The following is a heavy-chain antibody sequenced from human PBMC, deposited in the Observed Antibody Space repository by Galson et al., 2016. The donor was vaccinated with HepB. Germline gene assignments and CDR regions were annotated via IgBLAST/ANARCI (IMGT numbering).Heavy chain of an antibody. J-gene: IGHJ3*01. CDR3: AKTSPYGTSWAGAFDV. D-gene: IGHD3-10*01. V-gene: IGHV3-23*01. CDR1: GFIFSNFA. CDR2: ISRGGGGGT. Sequence: SLRLPCAGSGFIFSNFAMIWVRQAPGKGLEWVSAISRGGGGGTYYADSVRGRFTISRDNSKNTLYLQLNGLRGDDSAVYYCAKTSPYGTSWAGAFDVWGQGTVVTVSS.